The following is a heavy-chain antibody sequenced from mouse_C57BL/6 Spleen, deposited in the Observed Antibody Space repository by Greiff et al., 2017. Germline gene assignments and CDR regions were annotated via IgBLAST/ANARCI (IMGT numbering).Heavy chain of an antibody. J-gene: IGHJ1*03. CDR3: ARIVYGNYGGWYFDV. CDR2: IWWDDDK. Sequence: QVTLKVSGPGILQPSQTLSLTCSFSGFSLSTFGMGVGWIRQPSGKGLEWLAHIWWDDDKYYNPALKSRLTISKDTSKNQVFLKIAIVDTADTATYYCARIVYGNYGGWYFDVWGTGTTVTVSS. V-gene: IGHV8-8*01. CDR1: GFSLSTFGMG. D-gene: IGHD2-1*01.